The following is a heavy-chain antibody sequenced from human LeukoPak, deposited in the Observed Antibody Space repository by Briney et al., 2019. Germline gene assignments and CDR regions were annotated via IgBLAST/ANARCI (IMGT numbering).Heavy chain of an antibody. Sequence: GGSLGLSCAGPGFMFHDYAIHWVRQAPGKGLEWVSLISGDGGSTSYADSVKGRFTISRDNSKNSLYLQMNSLRSDDTALYYCARESESSGWYDYWGQGTLVTVSS. V-gene: IGHV3-43*02. CDR2: ISGDGGST. J-gene: IGHJ4*02. CDR3: ARESESSGWYDY. CDR1: GFMFHDYA. D-gene: IGHD6-19*01.